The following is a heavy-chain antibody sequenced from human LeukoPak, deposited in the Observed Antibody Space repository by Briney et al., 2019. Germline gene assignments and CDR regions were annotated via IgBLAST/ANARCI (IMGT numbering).Heavy chain of an antibody. D-gene: IGHD6-13*01. J-gene: IGHJ5*02. CDR2: ITAYNGNT. V-gene: IGHV1-18*01. CDR1: GYTFTSYG. Sequence: ASVKVSCKASGYTFTSYGISWERQAPGQGLEWIEWITAYNGNTNYAQKIQGRVTMTTYTSTSTTYMEMRRLGSDGTGVYYCARGIAAAGTGNRWFDPWGQGTLVTVSS. CDR3: ARGIAAAGTGNRWFDP.